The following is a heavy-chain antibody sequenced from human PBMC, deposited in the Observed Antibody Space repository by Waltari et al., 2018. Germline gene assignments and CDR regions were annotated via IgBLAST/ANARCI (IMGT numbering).Heavy chain of an antibody. CDR1: GFSTDYW. Sequence: EVQLVESGGGLVQPGGSLRLSCAASGFSTDYWLDWVRQAPGKGLVWVSRRKTDGTSITYAESVKGRFTISRDSAKNTYYLQMNGLRAEDTAVYYCTTNPGYWGQGTLVTVSS. CDR3: TTNPGY. V-gene: IGHV3-74*03. J-gene: IGHJ4*02. CDR2: RKTDGTSI.